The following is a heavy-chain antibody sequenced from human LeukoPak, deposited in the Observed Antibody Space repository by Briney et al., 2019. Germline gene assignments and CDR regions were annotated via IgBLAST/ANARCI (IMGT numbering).Heavy chain of an antibody. D-gene: IGHD1-7*01. Sequence: GGSLRLSCAASGFTFNSYGMHWVRQAPGKGLEWVAFIRYDGSKKYYADSVKGRFTISRDNAKNSLYLQMNSLRAEDTAVYYCARAHNWKYGSFDFWGQGTLVTVSS. CDR2: IRYDGSKK. J-gene: IGHJ4*02. CDR1: GFTFNSYG. V-gene: IGHV3-30*02. CDR3: ARAHNWKYGSFDF.